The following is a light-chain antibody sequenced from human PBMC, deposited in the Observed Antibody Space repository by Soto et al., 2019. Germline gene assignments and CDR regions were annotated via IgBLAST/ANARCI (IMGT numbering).Light chain of an antibody. J-gene: IGLJ1*01. Sequence: QSVLTQPASVSGSPGQSITISCTGTSSDVGGYNYVSWYQQHPGKAPKLMIYEVSNRPSGVSNRFSGSKSGNTASLTISGLQAEDEADYYCSSYTSLSTYVFGPGNKVNV. V-gene: IGLV2-14*01. CDR3: SSYTSLSTYV. CDR2: EVS. CDR1: SSDVGGYNY.